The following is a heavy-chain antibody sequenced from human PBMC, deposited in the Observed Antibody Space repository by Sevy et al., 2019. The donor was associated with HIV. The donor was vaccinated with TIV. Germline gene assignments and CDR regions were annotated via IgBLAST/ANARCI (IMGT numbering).Heavy chain of an antibody. CDR1: GFTFSSYS. Sequence: GGSLRLSCAASGFTFSSYSMNWVRQAPGKGLEWVSSISSSSSYIYYADSVKGRFTISRDNAKNSLYLQMNSLRAEDTAVYYCARAKGDIVVVVAATYYYYYMDVWGKGTTVTVSS. D-gene: IGHD2-15*01. CDR3: ARAKGDIVVVVAATYYYYYMDV. CDR2: ISSSSSYI. V-gene: IGHV3-21*01. J-gene: IGHJ6*03.